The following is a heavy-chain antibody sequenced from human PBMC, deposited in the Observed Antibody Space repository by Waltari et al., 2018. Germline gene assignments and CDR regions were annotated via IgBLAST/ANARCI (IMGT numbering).Heavy chain of an antibody. CDR2: ISGDGSNK. V-gene: IGHV3-30*18. D-gene: IGHD3-10*01. CDR1: GLSFSVSG. CDR3: AKDKRDGSGSSLDH. J-gene: IGHJ5*02. Sequence: QVQLVESGGGVVQPGRSLRLSCAASGLSFSVSGLHWVRQAPGKGLEWVAVISGDGSNKFYADSVKGRFTISRDNSKNTVYLQMNGLRAEDTAMYYCAKDKRDGSGSSLDHWGQGTLVTVSS.